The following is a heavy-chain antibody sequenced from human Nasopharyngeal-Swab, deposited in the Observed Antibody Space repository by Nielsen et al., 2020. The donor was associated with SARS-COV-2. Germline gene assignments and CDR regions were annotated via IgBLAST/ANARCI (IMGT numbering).Heavy chain of an antibody. CDR3: AKGDLKWVQHKYAMDV. CDR1: GFTFRNYA. J-gene: IGHJ6*02. V-gene: IGHV3-23*01. CDR2: TSGSGGST. D-gene: IGHD1-26*01. Sequence: GGSLRLSCAASGFTFRNYAMTWVRQAPGKGLEWVSGTSGSGGSTYYADSVKGRFTISRDNSKNTLYLQMNSLRGEDTAVYYCAKGDLKWVQHKYAMDVWGQGTTVTVSS.